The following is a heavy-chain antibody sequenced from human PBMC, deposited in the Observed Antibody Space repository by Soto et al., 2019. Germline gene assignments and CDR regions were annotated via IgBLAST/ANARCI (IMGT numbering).Heavy chain of an antibody. D-gene: IGHD6-19*01. CDR2: ITDDGSQT. J-gene: IGHJ4*02. CDR3: ARFPRDGSSGWYYFHY. CDR1: GFIFKMYW. Sequence: PGGSLRVSCETYGFIFKMYWMHWVRQVPGHGPQWVARITDDGSQTTYADSVKGRLTISRDNAKNTLYLQINSLRVDDTAVYYCARFPRDGSSGWYYFHYWGQGTPVTVSS. V-gene: IGHV3-74*01.